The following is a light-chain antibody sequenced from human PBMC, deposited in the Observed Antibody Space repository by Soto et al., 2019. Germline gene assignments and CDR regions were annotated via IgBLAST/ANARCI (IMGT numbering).Light chain of an antibody. CDR3: QQHISWPLT. Sequence: EILFTQSPATLSLSPGERDTLSCRASQSVTNSLAWYQQKPGQPPRILVYDASNRATGIPTRFSGSGSGTDFTLTISNLEPEDFSVYYCQQHISWPLTFGGGTKVDIK. CDR2: DAS. V-gene: IGKV3-11*01. CDR1: QSVTNS. J-gene: IGKJ4*01.